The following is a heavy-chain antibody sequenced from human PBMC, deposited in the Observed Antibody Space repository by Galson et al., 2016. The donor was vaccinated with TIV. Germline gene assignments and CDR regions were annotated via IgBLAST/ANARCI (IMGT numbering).Heavy chain of an antibody. CDR3: VKGAVRSSRSWYFYYGDQGSLAPLVKSQSRSQRPPCTIIYTRVLGSHRVEVQGEVVLGCV. D-gene: IGHD4-17*01. J-gene: IGHJ3*01. CDR1: GFTFDDYA. Sequence: SLRLSCAAFGFTFDDYAMHWVRQAPGKGLEWLSSITWNSDRMVYADSVKGRFTISRDNSKNSLYLQMNSLTSDDTTLYFCVKGAVRSSRSWYFYYGDQGSLAPLVKSQSRSQRPPCTIIYTRVLGSHRVEVQGEVVLGCVW. CDR2: ITWNSDRM. V-gene: IGHV3-9*01.